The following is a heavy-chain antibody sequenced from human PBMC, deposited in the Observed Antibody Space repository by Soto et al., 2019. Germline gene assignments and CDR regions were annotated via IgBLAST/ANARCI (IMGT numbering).Heavy chain of an antibody. D-gene: IGHD6-13*01. CDR2: MNPNSGNT. V-gene: IGHV1-8*01. Sequence: QVQLLQSGAEVKKPGASVKVSCKASGYTFTSYDINWVRQATGQGLEWMGWMNPNSGNTGYAQKFQGRVTMTRNTSISTADMELSSLRSEDTAVYYCARRGYSSSWYYYYYYGMDVWGQGTTVTVSS. CDR1: GYTFTSYD. CDR3: ARRGYSSSWYYYYYYGMDV. J-gene: IGHJ6*02.